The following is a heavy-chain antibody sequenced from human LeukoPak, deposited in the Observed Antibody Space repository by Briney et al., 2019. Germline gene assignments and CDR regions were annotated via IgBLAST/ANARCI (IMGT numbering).Heavy chain of an antibody. CDR3: ARVEIRADFDF. V-gene: IGHV3-7*01. J-gene: IGHJ4*02. Sequence: PGGSLRLSCTASGFTFSRSWMAWIRQAPGKGLEWVTNIEPDAKNKYYVDIVKGRFTVSRDNTKNTVSLRMNSLRIEDTAVYYCARVEIRADFDFWGQGVLVTVSS. CDR1: GFTFSRSW. CDR2: IEPDAKNK.